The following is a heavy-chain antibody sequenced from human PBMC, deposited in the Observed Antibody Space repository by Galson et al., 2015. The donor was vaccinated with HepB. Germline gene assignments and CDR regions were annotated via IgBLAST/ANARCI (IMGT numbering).Heavy chain of an antibody. CDR1: GDSVSSNSAA. V-gene: IGHV6-1*01. J-gene: IGHJ3*02. CDR3: ARGRRYSGSYPRPAFDI. CDR2: TYYRSKWYN. D-gene: IGHD1-26*01. Sequence: CAISGDSVSSNSAAWNWIRQSPSRGLEWLGRTYYRSKWYNDYAVSVKSRITINPDTSKNQFSLQLNSVTPEDTAVYYCARGRRYSGSYPRPAFDIWGQGTMVTVSS.